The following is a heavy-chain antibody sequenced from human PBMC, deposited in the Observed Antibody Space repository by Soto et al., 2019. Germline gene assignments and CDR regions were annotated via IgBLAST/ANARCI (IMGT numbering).Heavy chain of an antibody. J-gene: IGHJ4*02. CDR1: GFTFSSYS. CDR3: ASTPRGSGYYGNFDY. Sequence: GGSLRLSCAASGFTFSSYSMNWVRQAPGKGLEWVSYISSSSSTIYYADSVKGRFTISRDNAKNSLYLQMNSLRDEDTAVYYCASTPRGSGYYGNFDYWGQGTLVTVSS. V-gene: IGHV3-48*02. D-gene: IGHD3-22*01. CDR2: ISSSSSTI.